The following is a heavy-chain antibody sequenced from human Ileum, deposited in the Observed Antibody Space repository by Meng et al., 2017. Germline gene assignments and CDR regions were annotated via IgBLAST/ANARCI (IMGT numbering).Heavy chain of an antibody. V-gene: IGHV3-23*01. CDR1: GFTFADYA. CDR3: ARWTYHYDF. Sequence: QLLESGGGLVQPGGSLRLSCTGSGFTFADYAINWVRQAPGKGLEWVSAISGNGAAKLYADSAKGRFIISRDNSKNSIYMEMYTLRVEDTAIYYCARWTYHYDFWGQGTLVTVSS. CDR2: ISGNGAAK. D-gene: IGHD2-2*02. J-gene: IGHJ4*02.